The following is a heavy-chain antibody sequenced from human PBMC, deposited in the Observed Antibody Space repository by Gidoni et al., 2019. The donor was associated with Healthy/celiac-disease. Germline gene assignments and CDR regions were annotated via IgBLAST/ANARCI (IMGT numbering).Heavy chain of an antibody. CDR3: ATFGQPRRDLDY. Sequence: EVQLVESGGGLVQPGGSLRLSCAASGFPFSSYAMSWVRQAPGKGLEWVSAIRGSGGSTYYADSVKGRFTISRDNSKNTLYLQMNSLRAEDTAVYYCATFGQPRRDLDYWGQGTLVTVSS. CDR2: IRGSGGST. V-gene: IGHV3-23*04. J-gene: IGHJ4*02. CDR1: GFPFSSYA. D-gene: IGHD3-3*01.